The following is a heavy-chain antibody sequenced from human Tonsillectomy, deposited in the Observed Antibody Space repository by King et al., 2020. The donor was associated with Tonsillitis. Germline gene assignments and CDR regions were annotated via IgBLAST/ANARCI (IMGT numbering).Heavy chain of an antibody. V-gene: IGHV1-69*04. CDR3: PRGLYDSSGFTLGY. CDR1: GDTFSSHA. CDR2: IIPIIGMG. Sequence: QVQLVPSGAEVKKPGSSVKVSCKASGDTFSSHAITWVRQAPGQGLEWMGRIIPIIGMGNYAQKFQGRVTMTADTSTSTAYMELSSLRSEDTAVYYCPRGLYDSSGFTLGYWGQGTLVTVSS. J-gene: IGHJ4*02. D-gene: IGHD3-22*01.